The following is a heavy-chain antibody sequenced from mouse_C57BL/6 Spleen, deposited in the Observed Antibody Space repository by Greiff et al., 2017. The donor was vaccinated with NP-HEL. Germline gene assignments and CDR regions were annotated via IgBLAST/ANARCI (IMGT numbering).Heavy chain of an antibody. J-gene: IGHJ1*03. CDR2: IYPGDGDT. Sequence: VQLQQSGAELVKPGASVKISCKASGYAFSSYWMNWVKQRPGKGLEWIGQIYPGDGDTNYNGKFKGKATLTADKSSSTAYMQLSSLTSEDSAVYFCARADYDDDWYFDVWGTGTTVTVSS. D-gene: IGHD2-4*01. CDR1: GYAFSSYW. CDR3: ARADYDDDWYFDV. V-gene: IGHV1-80*01.